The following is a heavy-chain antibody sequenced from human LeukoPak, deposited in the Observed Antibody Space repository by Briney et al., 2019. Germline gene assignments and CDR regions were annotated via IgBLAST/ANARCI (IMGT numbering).Heavy chain of an antibody. CDR3: AKPYYYDSSGYYYYYYYGMDV. D-gene: IGHD3-22*01. J-gene: IGHJ6*02. V-gene: IGHV1-2*02. Sequence: ATVKVSCKASGYTFTGYYMHWVRQAPGQGIEWMGWINPNSGGTNYAQKFQGGVTMTRDTSISTAYMELSRLRSDDTAVYYCAKPYYYDSSGYYYYYYYGMDVWGQGTTVTVSS. CDR1: GYTFTGYY. CDR2: INPNSGGT.